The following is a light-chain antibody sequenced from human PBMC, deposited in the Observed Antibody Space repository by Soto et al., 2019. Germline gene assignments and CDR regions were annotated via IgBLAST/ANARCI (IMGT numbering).Light chain of an antibody. V-gene: IGKV1-5*03. CDR2: KSS. Sequence: DIQMAESASTLCGSVRDRVTITYRARLTISSWFGFYHRKPGTAPKLLFDKSSTLNSDVPSHLLSSVSRTEFTPTISTLQPDGFATYYCQHYHRYSEAFGQGTKVDI. CDR3: QHYHRYSEA. J-gene: IGKJ1*01. CDR1: LTISSW.